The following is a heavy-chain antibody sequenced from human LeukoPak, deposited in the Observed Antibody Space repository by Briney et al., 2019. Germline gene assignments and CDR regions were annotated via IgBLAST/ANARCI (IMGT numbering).Heavy chain of an antibody. J-gene: IGHJ4*02. V-gene: IGHV4-30-2*01. Sequence: SQTLSLTCTVSGGSISSGGYYWSWIRQPPGKGLEWIGYIYHSGSTNYNPSLKSRVSFSADKFKNQFTLTVKSVTAADTAMYYCARVQPSRFFDYWGQGTLVTVSS. CDR2: IYHSGST. CDR3: ARVQPSRFFDY. D-gene: IGHD1-14*01. CDR1: GGSISSGGYY.